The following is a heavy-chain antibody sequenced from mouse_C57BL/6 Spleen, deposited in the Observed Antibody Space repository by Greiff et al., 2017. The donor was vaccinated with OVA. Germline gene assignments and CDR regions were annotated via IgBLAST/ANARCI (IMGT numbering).Heavy chain of an antibody. CDR2: ISSGGDYI. D-gene: IGHD1-1*01. J-gene: IGHJ2*01. CDR1: GFTFSSYA. CDR3: TRGGITTVVFDY. V-gene: IGHV5-9-1*02. Sequence: DVMLVESGEGLVKPGGSLKLSCAASGFTFSSYAMSWVRQTPEKRLEWVAYISSGGDYIYYADTVKGRFTISRDNARNTLYLQMSSLKSEDTAMYYCTRGGITTVVFDYWGQGTTLTVSS.